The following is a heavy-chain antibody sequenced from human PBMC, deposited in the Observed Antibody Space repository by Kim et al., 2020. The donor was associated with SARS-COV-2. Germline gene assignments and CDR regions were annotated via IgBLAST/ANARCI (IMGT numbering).Heavy chain of an antibody. V-gene: IGHV4-34*01. CDR1: GGSFSGYY. CDR3: ARRHYGSGSYYFDY. D-gene: IGHD3-10*01. J-gene: IGHJ4*02. Sequence: SETLSLTCAVYGGSFSGYYWSWIRQPPGKGLEWIGEINHSGSTNYNPSLKRRVTISVDTSKNQFSLKLSSVTAADTAVYYCARRHYGSGSYYFDYWGQGTLVTVSS. CDR2: INHSGST.